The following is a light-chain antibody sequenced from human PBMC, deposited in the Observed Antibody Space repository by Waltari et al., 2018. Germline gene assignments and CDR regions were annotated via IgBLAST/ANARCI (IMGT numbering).Light chain of an antibody. J-gene: IGKJ1*01. CDR2: GAY. CDR1: QTVSGN. Sequence: ELEMTQSPATLSVSPGDRATLSCRASQTVSGNLAWYQQRPGQAPKLLIYGAYTRATGIPARFSGSGSGTEFTLTISSVQSEDFAVYYCQQYNKWWTFGPGTKVEIK. CDR3: QQYNKWWT. V-gene: IGKV3-15*01.